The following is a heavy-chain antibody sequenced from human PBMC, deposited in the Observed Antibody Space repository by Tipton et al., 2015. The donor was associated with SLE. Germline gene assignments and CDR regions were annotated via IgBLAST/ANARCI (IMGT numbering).Heavy chain of an antibody. D-gene: IGHD1-26*01. V-gene: IGHV4-38-2*02. J-gene: IGHJ3*02. CDR1: GFSISSGSY. CDR2: IYHTGTT. Sequence: TLSLTCAVSGFSISSGSYWAWIRQPPGKGLEWIGTIYHTGTTYYNPSLKSRVTISVDTSKNQFSLKLSSVTAADTAVYYCARDGWELFHAFDIWGQGTMVTVSS. CDR3: ARDGWELFHAFDI.